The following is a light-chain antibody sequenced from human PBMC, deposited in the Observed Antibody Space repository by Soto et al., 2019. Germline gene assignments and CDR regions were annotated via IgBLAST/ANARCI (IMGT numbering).Light chain of an antibody. CDR2: GAS. J-gene: IGKJ5*01. CDR1: QSIDSN. V-gene: IGKV3-15*01. Sequence: EIVMTQSPANLSVSPGERVTLSCRASQSIDSNLAWYRQKPGQTPSLLIYGASTRATGVPARFSGSGSGTEFTLTISSLQSEDFAVYYCQNYNKWPPITFGQGTRLEI. CDR3: QNYNKWPPIT.